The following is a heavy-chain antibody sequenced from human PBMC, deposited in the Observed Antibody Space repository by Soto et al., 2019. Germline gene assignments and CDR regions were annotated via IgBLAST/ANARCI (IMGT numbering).Heavy chain of an antibody. J-gene: IGHJ4*02. Sequence: QVLLQESGPGLVKPSETLSLTCTVSGVSVNSGSFYWTWIRQPPGKGLEWIGFVSYSGTTKYNASLKSRVTISVDTSRSQISQKVSSVTAADTAVYYCARGATVTHSDYWGQGTLVTVSS. V-gene: IGHV4-61*01. CDR3: ARGATVTHSDY. CDR2: VSYSGTT. D-gene: IGHD4-17*01. CDR1: GVSVNSGSFY.